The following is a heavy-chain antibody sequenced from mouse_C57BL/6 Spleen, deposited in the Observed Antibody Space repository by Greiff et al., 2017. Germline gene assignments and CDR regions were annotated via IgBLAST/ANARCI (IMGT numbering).Heavy chain of an antibody. V-gene: IGHV1-62-2*01. D-gene: IGHD1-1*01. J-gene: IGHJ4*01. Sequence: QVQLKQSGAELVKPGASVKLSCKASGYTFTEYTIHWVKQRSGQGLEWIGWFYPGSGSIKYNEKFKDKATLTADKSSSTAYMELSRLTSEDSAVYFCARHEDRYYGSSLGAMGYWGKGTSVTVSS. CDR1: GYTFTEYT. CDR3: ARHEDRYYGSSLGAMGY. CDR2: FYPGSGSI.